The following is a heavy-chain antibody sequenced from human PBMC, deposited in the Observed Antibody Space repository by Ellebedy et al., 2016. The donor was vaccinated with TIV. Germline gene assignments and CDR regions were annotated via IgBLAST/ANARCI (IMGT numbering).Heavy chain of an antibody. V-gene: IGHV3-21*01. Sequence: GESLKISCAASGFTFSSFTMNWVRQAPGKVLEWVSSIRSSATYIHSADSVKGRFTISRDNAKNLLYLQMNSLRVEDTAVYYCARPGASYSSSWYDFDCWGQGTLVTVSS. CDR3: ARPGASYSSSWYDFDC. J-gene: IGHJ4*02. CDR2: IRSSATYI. D-gene: IGHD6-13*01. CDR1: GFTFSSFT.